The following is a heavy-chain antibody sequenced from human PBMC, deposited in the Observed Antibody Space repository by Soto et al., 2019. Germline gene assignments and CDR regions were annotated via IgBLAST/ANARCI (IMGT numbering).Heavy chain of an antibody. J-gene: IGHJ4*02. Sequence: ASVKVSCKDSGYTFTGYYMHWVRQAPGQGLEWMGWINPNSGGTNYAQKFQGRVTMTRDTSISTAYMELSRLRSDDTAVYYCARPSEDGYNRFDYWGQGTLVTVSS. CDR3: ARPSEDGYNRFDY. V-gene: IGHV1-2*02. CDR1: GYTFTGYY. CDR2: INPNSGGT. D-gene: IGHD5-12*01.